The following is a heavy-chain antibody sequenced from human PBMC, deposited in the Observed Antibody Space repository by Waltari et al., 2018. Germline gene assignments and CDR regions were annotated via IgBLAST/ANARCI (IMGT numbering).Heavy chain of an antibody. V-gene: IGHV4-31*03. CDR1: GGSISSGGYY. D-gene: IGHD3-22*01. Sequence: QVQLQESGPGLVKPSQTLSLTCTVSGGSISSGGYYWSWIRQHPGKGLEWIGYIYSSGSTYYHPSLKSRVTISVDTSKNQFSLKLSSVTAADTAVYYCARDGDSSGYYYGYWGQGTLVTVSS. CDR3: ARDGDSSGYYYGY. J-gene: IGHJ4*02. CDR2: IYSSGST.